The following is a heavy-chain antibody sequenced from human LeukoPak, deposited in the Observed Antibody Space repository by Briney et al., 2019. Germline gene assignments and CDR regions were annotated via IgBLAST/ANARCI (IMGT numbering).Heavy chain of an antibody. D-gene: IGHD6-19*01. J-gene: IGHJ4*02. CDR2: ISTYNGDT. CDR1: GYRFTSFG. V-gene: IGHV1-18*01. CDR3: ARERASSGWYLDY. Sequence: ASVKVSWKASGYRFTSFGISWVRQAPGQGLEWMGWISTYNGDTNSAQNFQGRVTMTTDTSTSTVYMELRSLRSDDTAVYYCARERASSGWYLDYWGQGTLVIVSS.